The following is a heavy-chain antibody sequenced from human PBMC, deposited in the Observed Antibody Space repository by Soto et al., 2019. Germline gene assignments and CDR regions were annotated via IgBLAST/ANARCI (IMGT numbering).Heavy chain of an antibody. CDR3: AKDMERMDLPDY. J-gene: IGHJ4*02. CDR2: MSYEGTNK. D-gene: IGHD1-1*01. CDR1: GFTFSSYN. Sequence: QVQLVESGGGVVQPGRSLRLSCAATGFTFSSYNMHWVRQAPGKGLEWVAVMSYEGTNKYYADSVKGRFTISRDNSKNTLYLQMKSLRVEDTAVYYCAKDMERMDLPDYWGQGTLVTVSS. V-gene: IGHV3-30*18.